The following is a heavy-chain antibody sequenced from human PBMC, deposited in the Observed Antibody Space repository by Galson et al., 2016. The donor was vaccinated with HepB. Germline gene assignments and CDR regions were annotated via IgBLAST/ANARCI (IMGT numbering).Heavy chain of an antibody. D-gene: IGHD5-12*01. V-gene: IGHV4-4*07. CDR1: GDFIKSYY. J-gene: IGHJ4*02. CDR2: IYTTGGT. Sequence: SETLSLTCAVPGDFIKSYYWSWIRQSAGKGLEYLGRIYTTGGTNSNPSLKGRVTMSLDTAKNQVSLKLASVTAADTAVYYCARVTYIAYDYFERYYFGYWGRGSPVTVSS. CDR3: ARVTYIAYDYFERYYFGY.